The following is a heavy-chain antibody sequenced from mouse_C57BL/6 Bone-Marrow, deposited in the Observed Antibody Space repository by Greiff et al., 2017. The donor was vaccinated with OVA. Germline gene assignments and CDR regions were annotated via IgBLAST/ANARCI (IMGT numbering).Heavy chain of an antibody. D-gene: IGHD2-4*01. J-gene: IGHJ3*01. CDR1: GYTFTSYW. CDR2: IDPSDSYT. Sequence: VKLQQPGAELVMPGASVKLSCKASGYTFTSYWMHWVKQRPGQGLEWIGEIDPSDSYTNYNQKFKGKSTLTVDKSSSTAYMQLSSLTSEDSAVYYCARGDDYAFAYWGQGTLVTVSA. CDR3: ARGDDYAFAY. V-gene: IGHV1-69*01.